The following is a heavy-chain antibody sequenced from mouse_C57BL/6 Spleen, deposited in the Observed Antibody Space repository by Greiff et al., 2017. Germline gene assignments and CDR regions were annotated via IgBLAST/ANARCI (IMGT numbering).Heavy chain of an antibody. CDR3: ARSRLLRPWFAY. Sequence: QVQLQQPGAELVMPGASVKLSCKASGYTFTSYRMHWVKQRPGQGLEWIGEIDPSDSYTNYNQKFKGKSTLTVDKSSSTAYMQLSSLTSEDSAVYYCARSRLLRPWFAYWGQGTLVTVSA. CDR2: IDPSDSYT. V-gene: IGHV1-69*01. J-gene: IGHJ3*01. CDR1: GYTFTSYR. D-gene: IGHD2-3*01.